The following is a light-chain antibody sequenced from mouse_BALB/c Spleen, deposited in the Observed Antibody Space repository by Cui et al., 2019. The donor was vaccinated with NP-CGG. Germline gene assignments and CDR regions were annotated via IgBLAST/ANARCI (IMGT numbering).Light chain of an antibody. CDR3: ALWYSNHWV. Sequence: QAVVTQESASTTLPGETVTLTCRASTGAVTTSNYANWVQEKPGHLFTGLIGGTNNRPPGVPARFSGSLIGNKAALTITGAQTEDEAIYFCALWYSNHWVFGGGTKLTVL. J-gene: IGLJ1*01. CDR2: GTN. V-gene: IGLV1*01. CDR1: TGAVTTSNY.